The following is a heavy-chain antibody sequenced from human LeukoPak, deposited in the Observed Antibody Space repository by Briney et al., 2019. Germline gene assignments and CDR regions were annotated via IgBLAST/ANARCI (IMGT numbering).Heavy chain of an antibody. CDR2: IKFNTGGT. D-gene: IGHD3-22*01. CDR1: RPTFTGYY. Sequence: ASVKVSCKALRPTFTGYYLHWGRQAPGQGPEWMGWIKFNTGGTNYAQKFQGRVIMTREMSINTVYMELTRLTSDDTAVYYCAAGSVYYYDSSGSFDYWGQGTLVSVSS. CDR3: AAGSVYYYDSSGSFDY. J-gene: IGHJ4*02. V-gene: IGHV1-2*02.